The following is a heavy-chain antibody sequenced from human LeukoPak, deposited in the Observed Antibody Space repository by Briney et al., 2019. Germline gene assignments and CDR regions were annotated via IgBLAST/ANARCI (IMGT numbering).Heavy chain of an antibody. J-gene: IGHJ5*02. CDR1: GYTFRNYA. CDR3: VRDVGNYDSRGYYLGWFDP. CDR2: TDRNTGNP. V-gene: IGHV7-4-1*02. Sequence: ASVKVSCKASGYTFRNYAINWVRQAPGQGLEWMGWTDRNTGNPTYAQGFTGRFVFSLDTSVTTAYLRISSLKAEDTAVYYCVRDVGNYDSRGYYLGWFDPWGQGTLVTVSS. D-gene: IGHD3-22*01.